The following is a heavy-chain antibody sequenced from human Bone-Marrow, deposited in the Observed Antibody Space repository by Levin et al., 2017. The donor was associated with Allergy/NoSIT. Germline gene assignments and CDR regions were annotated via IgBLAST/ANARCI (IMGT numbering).Heavy chain of an antibody. Sequence: PGESLKISCAASGFTFSSYSMNWVRQAPGKGLEWVSSISSSSSYIYYADSVKGRFTISRDNAKNSLYLQMNSLRAEDTAVYYCARNYREARVPWYYGMDVWGQGTTVTVSS. CDR1: GFTFSSYS. V-gene: IGHV3-21*01. D-gene: IGHD5-24*01. CDR2: ISSSSSYI. CDR3: ARNYREARVPWYYGMDV. J-gene: IGHJ6*02.